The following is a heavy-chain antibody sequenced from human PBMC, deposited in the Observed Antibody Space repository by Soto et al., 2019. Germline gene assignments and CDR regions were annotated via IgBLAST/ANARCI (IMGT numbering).Heavy chain of an antibody. Sequence: GASVKVSCKASGGTFSSYAISWVRQAPGQGLEWMGGIIPIFGTASYAQKFQGRVTITADKSTSTAYMELSSLRSEDTAVYYCARVGASSPWLAYNWFDPWGQGTLVTVSS. CDR2: IIPIFGTA. CDR1: GGTFSSYA. J-gene: IGHJ5*02. V-gene: IGHV1-69*06. D-gene: IGHD6-19*01. CDR3: ARVGASSPWLAYNWFDP.